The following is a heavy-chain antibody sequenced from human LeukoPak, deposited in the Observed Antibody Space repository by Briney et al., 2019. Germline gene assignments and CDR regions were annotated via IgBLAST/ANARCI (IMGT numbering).Heavy chain of an antibody. CDR3: ARVDTGSGSYFDY. CDR2: IYYSGST. D-gene: IGHD3-10*01. CDR1: GGSISSSSYY. J-gene: IGHJ4*02. Sequence: SETLSLTCTVSGGSISSSSYYWGWIRQPPGKGLEWIGSIYYSGSTYYNPSLKSLVTISVDTSKNQFSLKLNSVTAADTAVYYCARVDTGSGSYFDYWGQGTLVTVSS. V-gene: IGHV4-39*01.